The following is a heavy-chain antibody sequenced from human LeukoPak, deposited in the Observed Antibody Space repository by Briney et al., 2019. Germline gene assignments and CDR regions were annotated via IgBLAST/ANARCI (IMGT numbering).Heavy chain of an antibody. CDR1: RFTFSTYV. Sequence: GGSLRLSCAASRFTFSTYVMTWVRQAPGKGLEWVSGIAGGGEYTYYADSVKGRFTISRDNSNNTLFLQMNSLRAEDTAVYYCAKALLRGSYGSGSYYHPYYFDYWGQGTLVTVSS. D-gene: IGHD3-10*01. J-gene: IGHJ4*02. CDR3: AKALLRGSYGSGSYYHPYYFDY. CDR2: IAGGGEYT. V-gene: IGHV3-23*01.